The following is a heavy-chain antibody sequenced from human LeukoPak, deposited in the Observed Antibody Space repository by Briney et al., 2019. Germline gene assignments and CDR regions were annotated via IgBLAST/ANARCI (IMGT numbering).Heavy chain of an antibody. V-gene: IGHV3-48*01. D-gene: IGHD1-1*01. CDR1: GFTFSDYS. CDR2: IRSSNTI. J-gene: IGHJ4*02. Sequence: PGGSLRLSCAASGFTFSDYSMNWVRQAPGKGLEWISYIRSSNTIYYADSVKGRFTISRDNAKNSLYLQMNSLRAEDTAVYYCARDENWSFDYWGQGTLVTVSS. CDR3: ARDENWSFDY.